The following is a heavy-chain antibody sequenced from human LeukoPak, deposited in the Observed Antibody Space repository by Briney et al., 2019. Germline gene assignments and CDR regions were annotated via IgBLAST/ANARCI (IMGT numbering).Heavy chain of an antibody. V-gene: IGHV4-4*07. Sequence: SETLSLTCTVSGVSVTDYYWTWVRQPARKGLEWIRRISLSGSTDYNPSLQSRVTMSVDTSKNQFSLTLRPVTAADTAKYYCVRSLGPGPGWSFDVWGRGTLMTVAS. D-gene: IGHD3-16*01. CDR2: ISLSGST. CDR1: GVSVTDYY. J-gene: IGHJ2*01. CDR3: VRSLGPGPGWSFDV.